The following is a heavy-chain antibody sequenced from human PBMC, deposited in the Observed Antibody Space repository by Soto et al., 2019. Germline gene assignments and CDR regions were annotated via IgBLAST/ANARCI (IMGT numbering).Heavy chain of an antibody. Sequence: LSLTCTVSGGSFTNYYWSWIRQPPGKGLEWIGYIYYNGNTNYNPSLKSRVTMSVDTSKNQFSLNLSSVTAADTAVYYCARALRGDYWGQGTLVTVSS. J-gene: IGHJ4*02. V-gene: IGHV4-59*01. D-gene: IGHD3-10*01. CDR1: GGSFTNYY. CDR2: IYYNGNT. CDR3: ARALRGDY.